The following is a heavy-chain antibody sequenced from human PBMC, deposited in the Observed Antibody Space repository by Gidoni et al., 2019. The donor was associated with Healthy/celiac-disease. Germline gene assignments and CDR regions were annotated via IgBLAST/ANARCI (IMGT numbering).Heavy chain of an antibody. CDR2: IGAGGGST. CDR3: AKNPTGPIDYFFDY. V-gene: IGHV3-23*01. D-gene: IGHD3-9*01. CDR1: GFTFSSYA. J-gene: IGHJ4*02. Sequence: EVHLLESGGALVQPGGSLRLSCAASGFTFSSYAMSWVRQAPGRGLEWVSAIGAGGGSTYYADSVKGRFTISRDNSKNTLFLQVNSLRAGDTAVYYCAKNPTGPIDYFFDYWGQGTLVTVSS.